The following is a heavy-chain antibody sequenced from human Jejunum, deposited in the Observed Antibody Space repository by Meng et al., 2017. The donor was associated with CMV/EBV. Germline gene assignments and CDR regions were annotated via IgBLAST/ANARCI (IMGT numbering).Heavy chain of an antibody. CDR3: ATGVADFEY. CDR1: GYTFTSYD. V-gene: IGHV1-8*01. CDR2: MNPNRGTT. D-gene: IGHD6-19*01. Sequence: QVQRVQSGAEVKKPGASVKVSCKASGYTFTSYDMNWVRQGTGQGLEWMGWMNPNRGTTGYAQKFQGRVTMTRNISKSTAYMDLSSLRSEDTAVYYCATGVADFEYWGQGTLVTVSS. J-gene: IGHJ4*02.